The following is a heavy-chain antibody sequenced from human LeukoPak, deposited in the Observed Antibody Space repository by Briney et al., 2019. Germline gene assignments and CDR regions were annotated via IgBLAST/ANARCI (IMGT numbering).Heavy chain of an antibody. V-gene: IGHV3-23*01. CDR1: GFTFSSYA. Sequence: GGSLRLSCTASGFTFSSYAMTWVRQAPGKGLEWVSTVSGSGGSTYYADSVKGRFTISRDNSKNTLYLQMSSLRAEDTAVYYCAKDARPDYWGQGTLVTVSS. CDR3: AKDARPDY. CDR2: VSGSGGST. J-gene: IGHJ4*02.